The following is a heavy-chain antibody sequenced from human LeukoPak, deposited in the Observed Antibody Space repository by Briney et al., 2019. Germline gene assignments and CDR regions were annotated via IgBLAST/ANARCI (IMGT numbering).Heavy chain of an antibody. CDR3: ARDLELERNRWNYFES. D-gene: IGHD1-1*01. CDR1: GGSISGFL. V-gene: IGHV4-59*01. J-gene: IGHJ4*02. Sequence: SETLSLTCTVSGGSISGFLWSWIRQPPGKGLEWLGCIDYSGITQYNPSLKSRVTISVDTSEQQFSLKLSSVTAADTAVYYCARDLELERNRWNYFESWGQGTLVTVSS. CDR2: IDYSGIT.